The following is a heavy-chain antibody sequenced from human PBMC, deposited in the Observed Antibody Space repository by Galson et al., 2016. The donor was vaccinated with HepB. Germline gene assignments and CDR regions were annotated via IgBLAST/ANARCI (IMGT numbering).Heavy chain of an antibody. CDR2: IGGGRNRGT. J-gene: IGHJ4*02. Sequence: SLRLSCAASGLAFSYYGMTWVRQAPGKGLEWVSTIGGGRNRGTNSAESVKGRFTISRDNSKNTLYQQMNSLIHDDTAIYFCAIDPSQWDNDFVDYWGRGTLVTVSS. CDR1: GLAFSYYG. CDR3: AIDPSQWDNDFVDY. V-gene: IGHV3-23*01. D-gene: IGHD3/OR15-3a*01.